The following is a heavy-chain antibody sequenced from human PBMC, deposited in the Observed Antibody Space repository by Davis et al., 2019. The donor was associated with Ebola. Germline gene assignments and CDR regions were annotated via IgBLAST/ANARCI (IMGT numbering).Heavy chain of an antibody. CDR3: ARGDFYYGVDV. CDR1: GFSVSTKY. J-gene: IGHJ6*02. CDR2: IYSGGTT. V-gene: IGHV3-53*01. Sequence: GESLKISCAASGFSVSTKYMNWVRQAPGKGLQWVSIIYSGGTTYYADSVKGRFTISRDNSRNTLFLQMNNLRADDTADYYCARGDFYYGVDVWGQGTTVTVSS.